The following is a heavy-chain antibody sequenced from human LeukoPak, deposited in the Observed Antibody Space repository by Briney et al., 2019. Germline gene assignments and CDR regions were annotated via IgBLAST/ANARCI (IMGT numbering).Heavy chain of an antibody. V-gene: IGHV3-21*01. CDR3: ARPLHTPITMVRGVIRY. CDR1: GFTFRTYT. Sequence: GGSLRLSCAASGFTFRTYTLNWVRQAPGKGLEWVSSISSSGTYMYYADSVKGRFTISRDNAKDSLYLQMNSLRAEDTAVYYCARPLHTPITMVRGVIRYWGQGTLVTVSS. CDR2: ISSSGTYM. J-gene: IGHJ4*02. D-gene: IGHD3-10*01.